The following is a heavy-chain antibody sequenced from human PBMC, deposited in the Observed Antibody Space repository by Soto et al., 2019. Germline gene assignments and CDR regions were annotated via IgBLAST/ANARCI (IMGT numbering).Heavy chain of an antibody. V-gene: IGHV4-30-2*01. D-gene: IGHD3-10*01. J-gene: IGHJ3*02. CDR3: ARAHGSGWGAFDI. CDR2: IYHSGST. Sequence: TLSLTCAVSGGSISSGGYSWSWIRQPPGKGLEWIGYIYHSGSTYYNPSLKSRVTISVDRSKNQFSLKLSSVTAADTAVYYCARAHGSGWGAFDIWGQGTMVTVSS. CDR1: GGSISSGGYS.